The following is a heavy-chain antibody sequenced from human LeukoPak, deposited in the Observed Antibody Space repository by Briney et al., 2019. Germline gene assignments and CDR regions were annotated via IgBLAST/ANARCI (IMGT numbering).Heavy chain of an antibody. D-gene: IGHD4-23*01. CDR3: VRDLDLGGYSSFVS. CDR1: GFTFSSYA. V-gene: IGHV3-23*01. J-gene: IGHJ4*02. CDR2: ISDIGGNT. Sequence: GGSLRLSCAASGFTFSSYAMNWVRQAPGKGLEWLSTISDIGGNTYYADSVKGRFTISRDNSRNTLYLQMNTLRAEDTAVYYCVRDLDLGGYSSFVSWGQGTLVTVSS.